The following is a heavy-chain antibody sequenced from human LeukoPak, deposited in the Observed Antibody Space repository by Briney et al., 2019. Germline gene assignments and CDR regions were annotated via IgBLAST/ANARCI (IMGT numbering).Heavy chain of an antibody. CDR3: ARGSEGSTSFDY. Sequence: SETLSLTCAVYGGSFSGYYWSWIRQPPGKGLEWIGEINHSGSTNYNPSLKSRVTISVDTSKNQFSPKLSSVTAADTAVYYCARGSEGSTSFDYWGQGTLVTVSS. CDR2: INHSGST. J-gene: IGHJ4*02. CDR1: GGSFSGYY. D-gene: IGHD2-2*01. V-gene: IGHV4-34*01.